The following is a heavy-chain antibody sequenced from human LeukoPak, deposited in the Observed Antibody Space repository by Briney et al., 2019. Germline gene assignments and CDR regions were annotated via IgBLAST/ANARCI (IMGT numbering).Heavy chain of an antibody. D-gene: IGHD3-10*01. J-gene: IGHJ4*02. V-gene: IGHV4-39*07. CDR1: GGSISSSSYY. Sequence: KASETLSLTCTVSGGSISSSSYYWGWLRQPPGKGLEWIGSIYYSGSTYYNPSLKSRVTISVDTSKNQFSLKLSSVTAADTAVYSCAGFTFFRGVITFDYWGQGTLVTVSS. CDR2: IYYSGST. CDR3: AGFTFFRGVITFDY.